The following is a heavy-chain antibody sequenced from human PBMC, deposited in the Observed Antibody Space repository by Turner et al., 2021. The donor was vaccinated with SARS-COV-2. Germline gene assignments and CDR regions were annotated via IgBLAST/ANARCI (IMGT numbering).Heavy chain of an antibody. CDR2: ISSNGRST. V-gene: IGHV3-64D*06. CDR3: VKGSY. J-gene: IGHJ4*02. CDR1: GFTFSSYV. Sequence: EVQLVESGGGLVQPGGSLRLSCSASGFTFSSYVMHWVRQAPGNGLEYVSAISSNGRSTYYADSVKGRFTISRDNSKNTLYLQMSSLRAEDTAVYYCVKGSYWGQGTLVTVSS.